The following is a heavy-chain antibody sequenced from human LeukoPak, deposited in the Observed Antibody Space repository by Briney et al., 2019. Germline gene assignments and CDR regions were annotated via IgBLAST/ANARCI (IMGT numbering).Heavy chain of an antibody. Sequence: SETLSLTCTVSGGSISSYYWSWIRQPPGKGLEWIGYIYYSGSTNYNPSLKGRVTISVDTSKNQFSLKLSSVTAADTAVYYCARTKYYYDSSGYYFDYWGRGTLVTVSS. CDR1: GGSISSYY. V-gene: IGHV4-59*01. CDR3: ARTKYYYDSSGYYFDY. CDR2: IYYSGST. D-gene: IGHD3-22*01. J-gene: IGHJ4*02.